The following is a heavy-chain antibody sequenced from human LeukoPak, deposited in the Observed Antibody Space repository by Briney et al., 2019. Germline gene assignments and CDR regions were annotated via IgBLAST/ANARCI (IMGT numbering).Heavy chain of an antibody. D-gene: IGHD5-18*01. J-gene: IGHJ3*02. Sequence: SETLSLTCAVYGGALSGYYWSWIRQPPGKGLEWIGEINQSGSTNHNPSLKIRVTISVDTSKNQLSLKLSAVTAADTAVYYCARDPGYGYGRRYDAFDIWGQGTMVTVSS. V-gene: IGHV4-34*01. CDR3: ARDPGYGYGRRYDAFDI. CDR2: INQSGST. CDR1: GGALSGYY.